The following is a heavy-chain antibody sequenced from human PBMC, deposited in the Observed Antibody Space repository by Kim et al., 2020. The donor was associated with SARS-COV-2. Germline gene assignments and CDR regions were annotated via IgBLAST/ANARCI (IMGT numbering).Heavy chain of an antibody. J-gene: IGHJ4*02. CDR2: YSVST. Sequence: YSVSTHNNPTLKSRVTIAVETSKNQYALKLSSVTAADTAVYYCARRYGDYWGQGTLVTVSS. V-gene: IGHV4-39*01. D-gene: IGHD4-17*01. CDR3: ARRYGDY.